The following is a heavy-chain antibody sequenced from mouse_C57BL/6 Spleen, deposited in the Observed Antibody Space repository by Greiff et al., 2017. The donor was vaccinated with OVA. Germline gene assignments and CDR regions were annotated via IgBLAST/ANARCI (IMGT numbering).Heavy chain of an antibody. V-gene: IGHV1-26*01. D-gene: IGHD2-2*01. J-gene: IGHJ2*01. CDR3: ANYGDDRAFDY. CDR2: INPNNGGT. CDR1: GYTFTDYY. Sequence: EVQLQQSGPELVKPGASVKISCKASGYTFTDYYMNWVKQSHGKSLEWIGYINPNNGGTSYNQKFKGKAALTVNKSSSTANMELRSLTSEDSAVYNYANYGDDRAFDYWGQGTTLTVSS.